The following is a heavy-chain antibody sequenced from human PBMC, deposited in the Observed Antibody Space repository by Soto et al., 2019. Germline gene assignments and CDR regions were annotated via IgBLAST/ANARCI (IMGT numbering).Heavy chain of an antibody. CDR1: GGSFSGYY. Sequence: SETLSLTCAVYGGSFSGYYWSWIRQPPGKWLEWIGEINHSGSTNYNPSLKSRVTISVDTSKNQFSLKLSSVTAADTAVYYCARASVAAIGYYYYYGMDVWGQGTTVTVSS. V-gene: IGHV4-34*01. CDR2: INHSGST. D-gene: IGHD2-15*01. CDR3: ARASVAAIGYYYYYGMDV. J-gene: IGHJ6*02.